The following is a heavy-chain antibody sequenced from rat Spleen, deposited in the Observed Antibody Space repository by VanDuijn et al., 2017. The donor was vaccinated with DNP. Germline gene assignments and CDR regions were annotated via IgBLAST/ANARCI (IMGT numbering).Heavy chain of an antibody. J-gene: IGHJ3*01. CDR2: IWNTGAT. CDR3: TRDGPSYYSSHISFAY. V-gene: IGHV2-41*01. Sequence: QVQLKESGPGLVQPSQTLSLTCTVSGFSLTTNGVSWVRQPPGKSLVWMGVIWNTGATRYNSALKSRLSITKDTSKTQVFLKMNSLQTEDTAIYYCTRDGPSYYSSHISFAYWGQGTLVTVSS. CDR1: GFSLTTNG. D-gene: IGHD1-2*01.